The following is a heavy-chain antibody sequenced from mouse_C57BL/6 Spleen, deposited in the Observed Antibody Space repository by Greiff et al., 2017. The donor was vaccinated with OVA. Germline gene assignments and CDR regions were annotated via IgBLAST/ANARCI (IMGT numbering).Heavy chain of an antibody. D-gene: IGHD2-10*02. CDR3: ARDRGGMAPGYFDY. CDR2: ISDGGSYT. Sequence: EVKLVESGGGLVKPGGSLKLSCAASGFTFSSYAMSWVRQTPEKRLEWVATISDGGSYTYYPDNVKGRFTISRDNAKNNLYLQMSHLKSEDTAMYYCARDRGGMAPGYFDYWGQGITLTVSS. J-gene: IGHJ2*01. V-gene: IGHV5-4*01. CDR1: GFTFSSYA.